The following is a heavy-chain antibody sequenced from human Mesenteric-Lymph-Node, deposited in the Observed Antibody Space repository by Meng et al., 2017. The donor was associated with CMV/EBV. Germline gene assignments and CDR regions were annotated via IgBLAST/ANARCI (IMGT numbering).Heavy chain of an antibody. CDR1: GINYRSYA. D-gene: IGHD3-9*01. CDR3: VKDSDWFHFDY. J-gene: IGHJ4*02. Sequence: SCAPSGINYRSYAMSWVRQAPGKGLEWVSGIRPNGDTTYYAGSVKSRFTISRDNSKNTVYLQMNSLRAEDTAVYYCVKDSDWFHFDYWGQGTLVTVSS. CDR2: IRPNGDTT. V-gene: IGHV3-23*01.